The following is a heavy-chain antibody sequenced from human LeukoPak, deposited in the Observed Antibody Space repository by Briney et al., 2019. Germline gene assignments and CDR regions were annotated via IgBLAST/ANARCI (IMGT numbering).Heavy chain of an antibody. Sequence: ASVKVSCKASGYTFTGYYMHWVRQAPGQGLEWMGRINPNSGGTNYAQKFQGRVTMTRDTSISTAYMELSRLRSDDTAVYYCARVFYYYGSGSYYGYWGQGTLVTVSS. V-gene: IGHV1-2*06. CDR3: ARVFYYYGSGSYYGY. CDR2: INPNSGGT. CDR1: GYTFTGYY. D-gene: IGHD3-10*01. J-gene: IGHJ4*02.